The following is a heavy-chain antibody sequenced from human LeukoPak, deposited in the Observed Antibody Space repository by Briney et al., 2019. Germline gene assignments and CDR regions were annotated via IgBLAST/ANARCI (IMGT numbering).Heavy chain of an antibody. CDR1: GGSFSGYY. D-gene: IGHD3-3*01. CDR3: AREWLYYDFWSGYSFDL. Sequence: PSETLSLTCAVYGGSFSGYYWSWIRQPPGKGLEWIGEINHSGSTNYNPSLKSRVTISVDTSKNQFSLKLSSVTAADTAVYYCAREWLYYDFWSGYSFDLWGRGTLVTVSS. V-gene: IGHV4-34*01. J-gene: IGHJ2*01. CDR2: INHSGST.